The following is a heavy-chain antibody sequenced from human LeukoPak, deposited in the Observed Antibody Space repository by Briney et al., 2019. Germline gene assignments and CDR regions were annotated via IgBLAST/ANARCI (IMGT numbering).Heavy chain of an antibody. CDR1: GGTFSSYA. Sequence: ASLKVSCKDSGGTFSSYAISWVREAPGQGREWMGGIIPLFGTANYAQKFQGRVTITADESTSTANMELSSPRSEDTAVCYCARGGKHIVVVTAPNRLYYYGMDVWGKGPAVTVTS. D-gene: IGHD2-21*02. V-gene: IGHV1-69*01. CDR3: ARGGKHIVVVTAPNRLYYYGMDV. J-gene: IGHJ6*04. CDR2: IIPLFGTA.